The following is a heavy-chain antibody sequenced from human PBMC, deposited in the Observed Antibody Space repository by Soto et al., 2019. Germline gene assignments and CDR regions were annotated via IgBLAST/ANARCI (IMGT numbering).Heavy chain of an antibody. CDR1: GYTFTSYG. D-gene: IGHD2-2*02. V-gene: IGHV1-18*04. J-gene: IGHJ4*02. Sequence: ASVKVSCKASGYTFTSYGISWVRQAPGQGLEWMGWISAYNGNTNYAQKLQGRVTMTTDTSTSTAYMELRSLRSDDTAVYYCARDPGRYCSSTSCYSPYFDYWGQGTLVTVSS. CDR3: ARDPGRYCSSTSCYSPYFDY. CDR2: ISAYNGNT.